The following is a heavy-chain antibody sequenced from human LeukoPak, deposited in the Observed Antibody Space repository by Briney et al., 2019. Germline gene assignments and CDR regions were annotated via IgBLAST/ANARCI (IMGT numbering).Heavy chain of an antibody. V-gene: IGHV1-24*01. D-gene: IGHD6-13*01. CDR2: VDPEDGET. Sequence: GASVKVSCKVPGYTLTVLSMHLVRQAPGKGLEWMGGVDPEDGETIYAQKVQGRGTMTEDTSTSTAYMELRSLRSEDTAVYYCATDEGQQQLVRRYWGQGTLVTVSS. J-gene: IGHJ4*02. CDR3: ATDEGQQQLVRRY. CDR1: GYTLTVLS.